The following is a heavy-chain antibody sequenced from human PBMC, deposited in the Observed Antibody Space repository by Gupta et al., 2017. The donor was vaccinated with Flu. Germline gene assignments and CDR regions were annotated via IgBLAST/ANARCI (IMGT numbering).Heavy chain of an antibody. CDR2: IYYSGST. CDR1: GGSISSYY. Sequence: QVQLQESVPGLLKPSETLSLPCTVSGGSISSYYWSWIRQPPGKGLEWIGYIYYSGSTNYNPARKRRVTISVETSKKQVSKKLRSVPDGETAVYYCARDVSRVAKWGFYYGGQGTMVTVSS. CDR3: ARDVSRVAKWGFYY. V-gene: IGHV4-59*01. J-gene: IGHJ4*02. D-gene: IGHD7-27*01.